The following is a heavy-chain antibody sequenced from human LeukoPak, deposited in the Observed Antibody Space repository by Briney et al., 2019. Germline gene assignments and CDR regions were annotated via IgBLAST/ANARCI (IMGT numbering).Heavy chain of an antibody. CDR3: ARGSIAVAGTRAWY. J-gene: IGHJ4*02. CDR1: GFTFSSYG. D-gene: IGHD6-19*01. Sequence: GGSLRLACAASGFTFSSYGMSWVGQAPGKGLEWVSAISGSGGSTYYADSVKGRFTISRDNSKNTLYLQMNSLRAEDTAVYYCARGSIAVAGTRAWYWGQGTLVTVSS. V-gene: IGHV3-23*01. CDR2: ISGSGGST.